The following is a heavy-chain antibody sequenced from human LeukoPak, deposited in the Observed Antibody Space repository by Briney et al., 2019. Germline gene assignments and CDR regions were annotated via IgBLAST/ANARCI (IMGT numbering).Heavy chain of an antibody. CDR1: GFTFSSYA. Sequence: GGSLRLSCAASGFTFSSYAMSWVRQAPGKGLEWVSAISGSGDSTYYADSVKGRFTISRDNSKKTLYLQLNSLRAEDTAVYYCARDLRGSYWGQGTLVTVSS. D-gene: IGHD5-12*01. V-gene: IGHV3-23*01. CDR3: ARDLRGSY. J-gene: IGHJ4*02. CDR2: ISGSGDST.